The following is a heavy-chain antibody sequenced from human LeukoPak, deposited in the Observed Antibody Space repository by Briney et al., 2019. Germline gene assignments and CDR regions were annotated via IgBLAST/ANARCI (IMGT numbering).Heavy chain of an antibody. CDR2: ISYDGSNK. CDR3: ARDSPGDDYYDSSGPDY. CDR1: GFTFSSSG. Sequence: QPGRSLRLSCAASGFTFSSSGMHWVRQAPGKGLEWVAVISYDGSNKYYADSVKGRFTISRDNSKNTLYLQMNSLRAEDTAVYYCARDSPGDDYYDSSGPDYWGQGTLVTVSS. D-gene: IGHD3-22*01. J-gene: IGHJ4*02. V-gene: IGHV3-30*03.